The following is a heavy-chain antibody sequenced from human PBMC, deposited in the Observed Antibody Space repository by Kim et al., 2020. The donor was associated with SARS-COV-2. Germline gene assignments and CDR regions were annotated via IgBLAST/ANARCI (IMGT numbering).Heavy chain of an antibody. V-gene: IGHV3-53*01. CDR3: ARIEMATISNGMDV. J-gene: IGHJ6*02. D-gene: IGHD5-12*01. Sequence: ATVKVRITIARDKSKNTLYLNMNSLRAEDTAVYYCARIEMATISNGMDVWGQGTTVTVSS.